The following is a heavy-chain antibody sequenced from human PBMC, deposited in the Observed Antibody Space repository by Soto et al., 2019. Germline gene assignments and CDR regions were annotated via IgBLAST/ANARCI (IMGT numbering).Heavy chain of an antibody. D-gene: IGHD6-13*01. CDR3: ARGLGGIAAAGTRWDD. J-gene: IGHJ4*02. CDR1: GGSFSGYY. CDR2: INHSGST. Sequence: SETLSLTCAVYGGSFSGYYWSWIRQPPGKGLEWIGEINHSGSTNYNPSLKSRVTISVDTSKNQFSLKLSSVTAADTAVYYCARGLGGIAAAGTRWDDWGQGIRVTV. V-gene: IGHV4-34*01.